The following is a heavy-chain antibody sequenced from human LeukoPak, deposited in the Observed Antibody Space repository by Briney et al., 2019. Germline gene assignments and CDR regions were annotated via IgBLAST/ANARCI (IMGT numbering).Heavy chain of an antibody. CDR3: AKNGGSYFPFDY. Sequence: SETLSLTCTVSGGSISSYYWSWIRQPPGKGLEWIGYIYYSGSTNYNPSLKSRVTISVDTSKNQFSLKLSSVTAADAAVYYCAKNGGSYFPFDYWGQGTLVTFSS. J-gene: IGHJ4*02. CDR2: IYYSGST. D-gene: IGHD1-26*01. V-gene: IGHV4-59*01. CDR1: GGSISSYY.